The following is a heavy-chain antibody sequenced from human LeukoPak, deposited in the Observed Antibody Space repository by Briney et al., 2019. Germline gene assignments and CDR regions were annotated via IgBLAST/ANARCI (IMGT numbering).Heavy chain of an antibody. CDR1: GDALSELT. CDR2: FDPGAGEI. J-gene: IGHJ4*02. D-gene: IGHD3-10*01. Sequence: ASVKVSCKVSGDALSELTMHWVRQAPGKGLEWMGGFDPGAGEILYAQQFQGRVTMTEDTSTDTAYMELTSLRSEDSGVYFCAAGGIYSLLDYWGQGTLVTLSS. V-gene: IGHV1-24*01. CDR3: AAGGIYSLLDY.